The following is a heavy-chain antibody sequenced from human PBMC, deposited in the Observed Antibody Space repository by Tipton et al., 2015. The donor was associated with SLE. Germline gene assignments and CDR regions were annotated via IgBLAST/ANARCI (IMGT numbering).Heavy chain of an antibody. D-gene: IGHD3-22*01. CDR3: ARDWGTGFDYDDSGDSTDIAFDI. CDR2: IDYSGNT. V-gene: IGHV4-31*03. Sequence: TLSLTCIVSGGSIINGGYYWSWIRQHPGKGLEWIGYIDYSGNTYYKSSLKSRVTVSLDTSRNQFSLKLTSVTAADTAVYYCARDWGTGFDYDDSGDSTDIAFDIWGQGTMVIVSS. CDR1: GGSIINGGYY. J-gene: IGHJ3*02.